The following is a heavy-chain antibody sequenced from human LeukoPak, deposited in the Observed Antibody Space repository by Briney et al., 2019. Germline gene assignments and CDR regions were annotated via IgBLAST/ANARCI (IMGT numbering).Heavy chain of an antibody. CDR2: ITAGGDAT. J-gene: IGHJ4*02. CDR3: AKSDCSYISCYVLDY. Sequence: GGSLRLSCAVSGITFRKYVMNWVRQPPGKGLEWVSTITAGGDATNYADSVKGRFTISRDSSKKTLYLQMNILRAEDTAVYYCAKSDCSYISCYVLDYWGQGTQVTVSS. CDR1: GITFRKYV. V-gene: IGHV3-23*01. D-gene: IGHD2-2*01.